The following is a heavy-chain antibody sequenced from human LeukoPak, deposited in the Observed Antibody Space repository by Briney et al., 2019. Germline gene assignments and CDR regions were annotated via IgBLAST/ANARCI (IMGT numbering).Heavy chain of an antibody. J-gene: IGHJ3*02. D-gene: IGHD3-10*01. Sequence: SVKVSCKASGGTFSSYAISWVRQAPGQGLEWMGGIIPIFGTANYAQKFQGRVTITADKSTSTAYMELSSLRSEDTAVYYCARGRMVRGVMRAGNDAFDIWGQGTMVTVSS. V-gene: IGHV1-69*06. CDR3: ARGRMVRGVMRAGNDAFDI. CDR2: IIPIFGTA. CDR1: GGTFSSYA.